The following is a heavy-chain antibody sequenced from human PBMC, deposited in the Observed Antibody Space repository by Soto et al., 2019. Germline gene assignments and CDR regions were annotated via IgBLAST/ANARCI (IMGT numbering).Heavy chain of an antibody. CDR3: ARDSCGFHWYFDL. V-gene: IGHV4-34*01. D-gene: IGHD6-19*01. CDR1: GGSLSGYY. Sequence: SETLSLTCVVFGGSLSGYYWNWIRQPPGKGLEWIGEINHSGTTNYNPSLKSRIAITPDTSKNQLSLQLSSVTPEDTAVFFCARDSCGFHWYFDLWGRGTLVTVSS. J-gene: IGHJ2*01. CDR2: INHSGTT.